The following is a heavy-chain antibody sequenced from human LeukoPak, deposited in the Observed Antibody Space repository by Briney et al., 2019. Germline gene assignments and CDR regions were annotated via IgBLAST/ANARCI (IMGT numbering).Heavy chain of an antibody. J-gene: IGHJ4*02. CDR3: ARHGNYGSGSYVPYYFDY. Sequence: ASVKVSCKASGYTFTSYYMHWVRQAPGPGLEWMRIINPTGGSTSYAQKFQGRVTMTRDTSTSTDYMELSSLRSEDTAVYHCARHGNYGSGSYVPYYFDYWGQGTLVTVSS. CDR1: GYTFTSYY. V-gene: IGHV1-46*01. CDR2: INPTGGST. D-gene: IGHD3-10*01.